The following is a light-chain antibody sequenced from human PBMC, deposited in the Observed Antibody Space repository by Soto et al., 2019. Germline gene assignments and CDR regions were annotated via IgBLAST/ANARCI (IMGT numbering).Light chain of an antibody. CDR3: SSYTSSSTLDV. CDR2: EVS. CDR1: SSDVGGYNY. J-gene: IGLJ1*01. Sequence: QSVLTQPASVSGSPGQSITISCTGTSSDVGGYNYVSWYQQHPGKAPKLMIYEVSNRPSGVSNRFSGSKSGNTASLTISGLQAEDEAYYYCSSYTSSSTLDVFGTGTKLTVL. V-gene: IGLV2-14*01.